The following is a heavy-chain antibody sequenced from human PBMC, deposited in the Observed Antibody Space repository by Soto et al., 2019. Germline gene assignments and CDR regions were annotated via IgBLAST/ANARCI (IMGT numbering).Heavy chain of an antibody. CDR3: ARVNGGYYHGMDV. CDR2: IYHSGST. Sequence: QVQLQESGPGLVKPSGTLSLTCAVSGGSISSSNWWSWVRQPPGKGLEWIGEIYHSGSTTYNPSPKPLFTISVDKSKKQFSLKLRSVTAADTAVYDCARVNGGYYHGMDVWGQGTTVTVSS. CDR1: GGSISSSNW. V-gene: IGHV4-4*02. D-gene: IGHD4-17*01. J-gene: IGHJ6*02.